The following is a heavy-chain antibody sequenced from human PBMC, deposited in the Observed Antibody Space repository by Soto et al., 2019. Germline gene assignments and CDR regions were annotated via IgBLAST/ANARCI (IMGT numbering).Heavy chain of an antibody. CDR3: AKSNRGAYDTPDF. Sequence: LSCAASGFSLNDYGMHWVRQPPGKGLEWVADISYDGRNKYYTDSVRGRFTISRDISKGTLYLQMNSLRPGDTAVYYCAKSNRGAYDTPDFWGQGTPVTVSS. CDR2: ISYDGRNK. D-gene: IGHD3-22*01. V-gene: IGHV3-30*18. CDR1: GFSLNDYG. J-gene: IGHJ4*02.